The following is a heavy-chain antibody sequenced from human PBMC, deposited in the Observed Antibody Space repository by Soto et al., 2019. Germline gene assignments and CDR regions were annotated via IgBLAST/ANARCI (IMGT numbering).Heavy chain of an antibody. CDR3: AKDRPPYYYDSSGNPPEYFQH. J-gene: IGHJ1*01. V-gene: IGHV3-23*01. Sequence: GGSLRLSCAASGFTFSSYAMSWVRQAPGKGLEWVSAISGSGGSTYCADSVKGRFTISRDNSKNTLYLQMNSLRAEDTAVYYCAKDRPPYYYDSSGNPPEYFQHWGQGT. CDR1: GFTFSSYA. D-gene: IGHD3-22*01. CDR2: ISGSGGST.